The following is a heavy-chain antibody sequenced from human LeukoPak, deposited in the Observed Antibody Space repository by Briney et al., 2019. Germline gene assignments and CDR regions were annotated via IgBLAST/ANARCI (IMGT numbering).Heavy chain of an antibody. Sequence: SETLSLTCTVSGGSISSYYWSWIWQPPGKGLEWIGYIYYSGSTNYNPSLKSRVTISVDTSKNQFSLKLSSVTAADTAVYYCARDSIRRSSGRWGFDYWGQGTLVTVSS. J-gene: IGHJ4*02. V-gene: IGHV4-59*01. CDR2: IYYSGST. CDR3: ARDSIRRSSGRWGFDY. CDR1: GGSISSYY. D-gene: IGHD6-19*01.